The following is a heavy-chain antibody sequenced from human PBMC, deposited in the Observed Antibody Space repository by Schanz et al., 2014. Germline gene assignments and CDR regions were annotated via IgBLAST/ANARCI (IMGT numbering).Heavy chain of an antibody. V-gene: IGHV3-30*04. CDR1: GFPFRSYV. CDR3: ARPIYELWSGSFDY. D-gene: IGHD3-3*01. J-gene: IGHJ4*02. CDR2: ISYDGNNQ. Sequence: QLQLVESGGGVVQPGRSLRLSCAASGFPFRSYVMHCVRQAPGKGLEWVAFISYDGNNQYYADSVKGRFTISRDNSKNPLYLQMNSLRAEDTAVYYCARPIYELWSGSFDYWGQGTLVTVSS.